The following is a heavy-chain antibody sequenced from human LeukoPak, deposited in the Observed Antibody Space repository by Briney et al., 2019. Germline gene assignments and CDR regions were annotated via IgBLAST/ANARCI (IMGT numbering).Heavy chain of an antibody. CDR3: ARGGGRYGYNY. J-gene: IGHJ4*02. CDR2: IYYSGST. CDR1: GGSISSYY. V-gene: IGHV4-59*08. Sequence: MASETLSLTCTVSGGSISSYYWSWIRQPPGKGLEWIGYIYYSGSTNYNPSLKSRVTISVDTSKNQFSLKLSSVTAADTAVYYCARGGGRYGYNYWGQGTLVTVSS. D-gene: IGHD5-18*01.